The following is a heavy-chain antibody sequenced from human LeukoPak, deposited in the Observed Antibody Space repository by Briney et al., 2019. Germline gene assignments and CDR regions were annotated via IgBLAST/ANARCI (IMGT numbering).Heavy chain of an antibody. Sequence: PGGSLRLSCAASGFSFSSHAMTWVRQAPGKGLEWVSFISGDGGSTYYADSVKGRFTISRDNSKNTLFLQMNSLRAEDTAVYYCARRSGYSEVDAFDIWGQGTMVTVSS. CDR2: ISGDGGST. CDR3: ARRSGYSEVDAFDI. J-gene: IGHJ3*02. V-gene: IGHV3-23*01. D-gene: IGHD3-22*01. CDR1: GFSFSSHA.